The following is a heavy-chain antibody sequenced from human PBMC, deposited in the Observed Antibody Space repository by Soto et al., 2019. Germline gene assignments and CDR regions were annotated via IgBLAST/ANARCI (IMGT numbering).Heavy chain of an antibody. D-gene: IGHD3-10*01. CDR2: INPNSGGT. Sequence: QVQLVQSGAEVKKPGASVKVSCKASGYTFTGYYMHWVRQAPGPGLEWMGWINPNSGGTNYAQKLQGRVTMTRDTAISTAYMALSRMRSDETAVYYCVRVSALSGMYVWGQGTKVTVSS. CDR3: VRVSALSGMYV. V-gene: IGHV1-2*02. J-gene: IGHJ6*02. CDR1: GYTFTGYY.